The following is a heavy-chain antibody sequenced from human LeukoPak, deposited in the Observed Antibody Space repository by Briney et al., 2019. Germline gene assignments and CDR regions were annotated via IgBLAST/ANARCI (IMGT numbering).Heavy chain of an antibody. J-gene: IGHJ2*01. CDR1: GFTFSSYA. CDR3: VRGSSLVTDNTWYFDL. D-gene: IGHD2-21*02. CDR2: ISGSGGST. V-gene: IGHV3-23*01. Sequence: GGSLRLSCAASGFTFSSYAMSWVRQAPGEGLEWVSAISGSGGSTYYADSVKGRFTISRDNSKNTLYLQMYSLRAADTALYHCVRGSSLVTDNTWYFDLWGRGTLVTVSS.